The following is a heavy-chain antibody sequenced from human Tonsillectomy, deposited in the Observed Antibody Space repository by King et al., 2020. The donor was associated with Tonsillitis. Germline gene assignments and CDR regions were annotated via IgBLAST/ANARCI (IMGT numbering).Heavy chain of an antibody. CDR2: ISSSSSYI. Sequence: VQLVESGGGLVKPGGSLRLSCAASGFTFSSYSMNWVRQAPGKGLEWVSSISSSSSYIYYADSVKGRFTISRDNAKNSLYLQMNSLRAEDTAVYYCARGYCSGGSCYGDYWGQGTLVTVSS. V-gene: IGHV3-21*01. CDR1: GFTFSSYS. CDR3: ARGYCSGGSCYGDY. D-gene: IGHD2-15*01. J-gene: IGHJ4*02.